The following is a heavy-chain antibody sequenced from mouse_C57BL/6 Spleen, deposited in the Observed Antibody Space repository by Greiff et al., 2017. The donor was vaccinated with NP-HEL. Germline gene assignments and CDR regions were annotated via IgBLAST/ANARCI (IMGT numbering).Heavy chain of an antibody. D-gene: IGHD1-1*01. J-gene: IGHJ1*03. Sequence: VKLMESDAELVKPGASVKISCKVSGYTFTDHTIHWMKQRPEQGLEWIGYIYPRDGSTKYNEKFKGKATLTADKSSSTAYMQLNSLTSEDSAVYFCANYYGSSYGYFDVWGTGTTVTVSS. CDR2: IYPRDGST. V-gene: IGHV1-78*01. CDR1: GYTFTDHT. CDR3: ANYYGSSYGYFDV.